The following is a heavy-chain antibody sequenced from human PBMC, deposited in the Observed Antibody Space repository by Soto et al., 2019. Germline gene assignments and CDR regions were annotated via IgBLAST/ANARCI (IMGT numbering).Heavy chain of an antibody. CDR3: ARTHIVVVTASYNWFDP. CDR2: IIPIFGTA. V-gene: IGHV1-69*13. D-gene: IGHD2-21*02. Sequence: SVKVSCKASGGTFSSYAISWVRQAPGQGLEWMGGIIPIFGTANYAQKFQGRVTITADESTSTAYMELSSLRSEDTAVYYCARTHIVVVTASYNWFDPWGQGTLVTVSS. CDR1: GGTFSSYA. J-gene: IGHJ5*02.